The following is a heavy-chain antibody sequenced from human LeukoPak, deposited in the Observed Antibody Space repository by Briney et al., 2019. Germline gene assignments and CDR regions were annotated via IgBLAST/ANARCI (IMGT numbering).Heavy chain of an antibody. CDR3: ARAAAYYDSSGYYSTYYFDY. V-gene: IGHV4-59*01. D-gene: IGHD3-22*01. Sequence: PSETLSLTCTVSGGSIRSYYWSWIRQPPGKGLEGIGNIYYSGSTNYSPALKSRGTISVDPSKNQFSLKLKSVTAADTAVYYCARAAAYYDSSGYYSTYYFDYWGQGTLVTVSS. J-gene: IGHJ4*02. CDR1: GGSIRSYY. CDR2: IYYSGST.